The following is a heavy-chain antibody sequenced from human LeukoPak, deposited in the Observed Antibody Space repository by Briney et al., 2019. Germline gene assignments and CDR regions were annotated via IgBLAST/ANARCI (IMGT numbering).Heavy chain of an antibody. CDR1: GYTFTSYD. CDR2: MNPNSGNT. V-gene: IGHV1-8*01. D-gene: IGHD6-19*01. Sequence: ASVKVSCKASGYTFTSYDINWVRQATGQGLEWMGWMNPNSGNTGYAQEFQGRVTMTRNTSISTAYMELSSLRSEDTAVYYCARGHSSGWWVGYYGMDVWGQGTTVTVSS. J-gene: IGHJ6*02. CDR3: ARGHSSGWWVGYYGMDV.